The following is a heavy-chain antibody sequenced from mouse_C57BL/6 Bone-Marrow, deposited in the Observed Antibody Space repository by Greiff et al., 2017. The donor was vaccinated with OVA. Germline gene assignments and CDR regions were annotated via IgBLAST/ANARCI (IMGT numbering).Heavy chain of an antibody. Sequence: VQLQQSGPELVKPGASVKIPCKASGYTFTDYNMDWVKQSHGKSLEWIGDINPNNGGTIYNQKFKGKATLTVDKSSSTAYMELRSLTSEDTAVYYWARGYYGSSYAPADFDVWGTGTTVTVSS. D-gene: IGHD1-1*01. CDR3: ARGYYGSSYAPADFDV. CDR2: INPNNGGT. V-gene: IGHV1-18*01. CDR1: GYTFTDYN. J-gene: IGHJ1*03.